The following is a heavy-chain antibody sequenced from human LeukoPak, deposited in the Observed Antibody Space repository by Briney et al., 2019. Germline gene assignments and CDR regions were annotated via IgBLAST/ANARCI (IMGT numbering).Heavy chain of an antibody. V-gene: IGHV1-69*06. J-gene: IGHJ4*02. D-gene: IGHD3-16*02. Sequence: SVKVSCKASGGIFGSYAINWVRQAPGQGLEWLGRIIPIFDTPNYAQTFQGRVTISADKPTRTVYMELSSLRSEDTALYYCAKGSRLREAGSYRFWGQGTLVTVSS. CDR1: GGIFGSYA. CDR3: AKGSRLREAGSYRF. CDR2: IIPIFDTP.